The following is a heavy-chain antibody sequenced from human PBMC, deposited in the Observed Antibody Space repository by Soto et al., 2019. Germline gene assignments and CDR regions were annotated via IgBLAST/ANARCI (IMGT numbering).Heavy chain of an antibody. J-gene: IGHJ4*02. Sequence: PSETLSLTCTVSGGSISSSSYYWGWIRQPPGKGLEWIGSIYYSGSTYYNPSLKSRVTISVDTSKNQFSLKLSSVTAADTAVYYRGTTPLGQDYEAPNPYFDYWGQGTLVTVSS. V-gene: IGHV4-39*01. CDR3: GTTPLGQDYEAPNPYFDY. CDR2: IYYSGST. CDR1: GGSISSSSYY. D-gene: IGHD4-17*01.